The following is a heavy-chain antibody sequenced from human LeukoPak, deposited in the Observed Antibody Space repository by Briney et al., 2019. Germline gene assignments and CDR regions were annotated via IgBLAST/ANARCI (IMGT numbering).Heavy chain of an antibody. D-gene: IGHD3-22*01. CDR3: ARSRVSGYYLL. V-gene: IGHV4-34*01. J-gene: IGHJ2*01. CDR1: GGSFSGYY. Sequence: SETLSLTCAVYGGSFSGYYWSWIRQPPGKGLEWIGEINHSGSTNYNPSLKSRVTISADTSKNQFSLKLSSVTAADTAVYYCARSRVSGYYLLWGRGTLVRVSS. CDR2: INHSGST.